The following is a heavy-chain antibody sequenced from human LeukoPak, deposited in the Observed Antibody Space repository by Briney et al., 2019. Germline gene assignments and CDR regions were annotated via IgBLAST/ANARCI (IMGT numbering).Heavy chain of an antibody. V-gene: IGHV3-30*04. CDR1: GFTFSSYA. CDR2: ISYDGRNK. J-gene: IGHJ4*02. D-gene: IGHD1-26*01. CDR3: ARDLSATLFLGY. Sequence: PGRSLRLSCAASGFTFSSYAMHWVRQAPGKGLEWVAVISYDGRNKYYADSVKGRFTISRDNSKNTLYLQMNSLRAEDTAVYYCARDLSATLFLGYWGQGTLVTVSS.